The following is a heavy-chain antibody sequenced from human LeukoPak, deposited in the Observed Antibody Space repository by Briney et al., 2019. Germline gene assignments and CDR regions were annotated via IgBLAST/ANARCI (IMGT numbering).Heavy chain of an antibody. J-gene: IGHJ4*02. V-gene: IGHV4-31*03. CDR2: IFYSGST. CDR1: GGSISSGGYY. CDR3: ARTRYSSSYHAFDN. D-gene: IGHD3-3*01. Sequence: SETLSLTCIVSGGSISSGGYYWSWIRQHPGKGLEWIGYIFYSGSTYYNPSVKSRVAISVDTSKNQFSLKLSSVTAADTAVYYCARTRYSSSYHAFDNWGQGTLVTVSS.